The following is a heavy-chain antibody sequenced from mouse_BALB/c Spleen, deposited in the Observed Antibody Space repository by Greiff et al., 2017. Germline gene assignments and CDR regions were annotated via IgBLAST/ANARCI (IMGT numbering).Heavy chain of an antibody. CDR3: ARCYDGYYRYAMDY. Sequence: EVKLQQSGPELVKPGASVKISCKASGYTFTDYNMHWVKQSHGKSLEWIGYIYPYNGGTGYNQKFKSKATLTVDNSSSTAYMELRSLTSEDSAVYYCARCYDGYYRYAMDYWGQGTSVTVSS. V-gene: IGHV1S29*02. CDR2: IYPYNGGT. D-gene: IGHD2-3*01. CDR1: GYTFTDYN. J-gene: IGHJ4*01.